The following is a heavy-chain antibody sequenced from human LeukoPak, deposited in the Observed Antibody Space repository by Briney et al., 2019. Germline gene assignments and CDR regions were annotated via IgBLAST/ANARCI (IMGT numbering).Heavy chain of an antibody. CDR1: VFTFSYYA. Sequence: PGGSLRLSCAASVFTFSYYAMHCVSQAPGKGLEWVAFISSDGSYKYHADSIKGRFTISRDNSKNTLYLQMNSPRAEDTAVYYCAGTAAGTFFDYWGQGTLVTVSS. CDR3: AGTAAGTFFDY. D-gene: IGHD6-13*01. CDR2: ISSDGSYK. J-gene: IGHJ4*02. V-gene: IGHV3-30*14.